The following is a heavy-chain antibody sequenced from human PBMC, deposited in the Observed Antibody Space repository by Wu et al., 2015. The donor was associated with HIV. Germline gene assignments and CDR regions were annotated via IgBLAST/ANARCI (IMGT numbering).Heavy chain of an antibody. CDR2: ISAYNGNT. J-gene: IGHJ1*01. D-gene: IGHD6-13*01. CDR3: ARDQVAAAAYAEYFQH. V-gene: IGHV1-18*01. CDR1: GYTFTSYD. Sequence: QVQLVQSGAEVKKPGASVKVSCKASGYTFTSYDINWVRQAPGQGLEWMGWISAYNGNTNYAQKLQGRVTMTTDTSTSTAYMELRSLRSDDTAVYYCARDQVAAAAYAEYFQHVGPGHPGHRLL.